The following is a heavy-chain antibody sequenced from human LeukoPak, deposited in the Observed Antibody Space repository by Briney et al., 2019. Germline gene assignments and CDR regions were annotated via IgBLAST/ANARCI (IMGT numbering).Heavy chain of an antibody. CDR2: IYYSGST. Sequence: SETLSLTCTVSGGSISSSSYYWGWIRQPPGKGLEWIGSIYYSGSTYYNPSLKSRVTISVDTSKNQFSLELSSVTAADTAVYYCARRAGYSSGWYRTTFDYWGQGTLVTVSS. D-gene: IGHD6-19*01. CDR1: GGSISSSSYY. V-gene: IGHV4-39*01. CDR3: ARRAGYSSGWYRTTFDY. J-gene: IGHJ4*02.